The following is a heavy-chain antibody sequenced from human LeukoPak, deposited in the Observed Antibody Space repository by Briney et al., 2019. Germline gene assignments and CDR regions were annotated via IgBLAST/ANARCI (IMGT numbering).Heavy chain of an antibody. D-gene: IGHD2-2*01. CDR1: EYTFTGYY. J-gene: IGHJ4*02. V-gene: IGHV1-2*02. Sequence: GASVKVSCKASEYTFTGYYMHWVRQAPGQGLEWMGWINPNSGATDYALNFQGRVTLTRDTSISTAYMELSRLRSDDTAVYYCAKDGASHNFDYWGQGSLVTVSS. CDR2: INPNSGAT. CDR3: AKDGASHNFDY.